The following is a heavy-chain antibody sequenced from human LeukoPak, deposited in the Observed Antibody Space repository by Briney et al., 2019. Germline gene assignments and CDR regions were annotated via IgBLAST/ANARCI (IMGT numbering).Heavy chain of an antibody. J-gene: IGHJ4*02. CDR3: ARRYCSSTSCTLDY. CDR2: ISSSGSTI. V-gene: IGHV3-48*03. D-gene: IGHD2-2*01. CDR1: GFTFTSYE. Sequence: GGSLRLSCAASGFTFTSYEMNWVRQAPGKGLEWVSYISSSGSTIYYADSVKGRFTISRDNAKNSLYLQMNSLRAEDTAVYYCARRYCSSTSCTLDYWGQGNPGHRLL.